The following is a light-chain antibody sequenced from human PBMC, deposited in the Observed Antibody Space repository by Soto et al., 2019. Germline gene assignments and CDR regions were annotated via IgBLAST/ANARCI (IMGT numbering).Light chain of an antibody. CDR2: SNN. J-gene: IGLJ3*02. Sequence: QSALTQPPSASGTPGQRVTISCSGSSSNIGSNYVYWYQQLPGTAPKLLIYSNNQRPSGVPDRFSGSKSGTSASLAIGGLRSEDEADYYCAAWDDSLSGGVFGGGTKVTVL. CDR3: AAWDDSLSGGV. CDR1: SSNIGSNY. V-gene: IGLV1-47*02.